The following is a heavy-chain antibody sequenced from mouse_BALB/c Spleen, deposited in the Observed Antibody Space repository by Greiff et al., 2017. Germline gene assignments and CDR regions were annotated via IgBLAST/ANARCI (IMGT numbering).Heavy chain of an antibody. Sequence: QVQLKQSGPGLVQPSQSLSITCTVSGFSLTSYGVHWVRQSPGKGLEWLGVIWSGGSTDYNAAFISRLSISKDNSKSQVFFKMNSLQANDTAIYYCARSDYRLYYYAMDYWGQGTSVTVSS. CDR1: GFSLTSYG. D-gene: IGHD2-4*01. CDR2: IWSGGST. V-gene: IGHV2-2*02. CDR3: ARSDYRLYYYAMDY. J-gene: IGHJ4*01.